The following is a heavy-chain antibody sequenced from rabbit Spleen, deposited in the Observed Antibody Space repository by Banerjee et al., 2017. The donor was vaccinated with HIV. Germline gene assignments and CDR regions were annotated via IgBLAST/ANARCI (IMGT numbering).Heavy chain of an antibody. CDR1: GFSFSAIW. Sequence: QEQLVESGGGLVQPEGSLTLTCTASGFSFSAIWICWVRQAPGKGLEWIACIRTSSGNTYYASWAKGRFTISKTSSTTVTLQMTSLTAADTATYFCATYVDYDGDFNLWGQGTLVTVS. D-gene: IGHD2-1*01. CDR2: IRTSSGNT. V-gene: IGHV1S45*01. CDR3: ATYVDYDGDFNL. J-gene: IGHJ4*01.